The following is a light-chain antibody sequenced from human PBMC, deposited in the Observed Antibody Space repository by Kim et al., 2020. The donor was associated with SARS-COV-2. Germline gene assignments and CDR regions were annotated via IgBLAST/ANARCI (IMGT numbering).Light chain of an antibody. CDR1: SGSDSTSYY. V-gene: IGLV8-61*01. Sequence: GGTGTLTCGLSSGSDSTSYYPSWYQQTPGPAPRTLIYSTNTRSSGVPDRFSGSILGNKAALTITGAQADDESDYYCVLYMGSGIWVFGGGTQLTVL. J-gene: IGLJ3*02. CDR3: VLYMGSGIWV. CDR2: STN.